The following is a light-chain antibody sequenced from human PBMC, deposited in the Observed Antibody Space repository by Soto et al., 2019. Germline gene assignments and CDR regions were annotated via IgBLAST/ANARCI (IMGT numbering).Light chain of an antibody. CDR1: SSNIGAGYD. J-gene: IGLJ2*01. CDR2: GNS. V-gene: IGLV1-40*01. CDR3: QSYDSSLSGSGVV. Sequence: QSVLTQPPSVSGAPGQRVTISCTGSSSNIGAGYDVDWYQQLPGTAPKLLIYGNSNRPSGVPDRFSGSKSGTSASLAITGLQAEDEADYYCQSYDSSLSGSGVVFGGGTQLTVL.